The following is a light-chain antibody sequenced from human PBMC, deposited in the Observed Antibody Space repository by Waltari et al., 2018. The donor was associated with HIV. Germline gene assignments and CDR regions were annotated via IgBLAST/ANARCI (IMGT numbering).Light chain of an antibody. CDR1: SSDVGGYNF. J-gene: IGLJ1*01. Sequence: QSALTQPRSVSGSPGHSVTISCTGTSSDVGGYNFVSWYQQHPGKAPKLIIYDVTKGPSGVPDRFSGSKSGNPASLTISGLQAVDEADYFCCSYVGSYTYVFGTGTKVTVL. CDR3: CSYVGSYTYV. CDR2: DVT. V-gene: IGLV2-11*01.